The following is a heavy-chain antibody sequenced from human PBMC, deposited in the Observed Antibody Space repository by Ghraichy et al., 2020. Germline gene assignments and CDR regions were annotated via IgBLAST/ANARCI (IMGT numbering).Heavy chain of an antibody. CDR3: ARDGYKAGSFDI. CDR2: IYSGGGT. D-gene: IGHD5-24*01. CDR1: GFTVSSNY. V-gene: IGHV3-53*01. J-gene: IGHJ3*02. Sequence: GGSLRLSCAASGFTVSSNYMSWVRQAPGKGLEWVSVIYSGGGTYYADSVKGRFTISRDNSKNTLYLQMNSLRAEDTAVYYCARDGYKAGSFDIWGQGTMVTVSS.